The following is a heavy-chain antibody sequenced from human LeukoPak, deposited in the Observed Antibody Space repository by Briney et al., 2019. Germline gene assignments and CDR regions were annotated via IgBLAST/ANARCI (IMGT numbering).Heavy chain of an antibody. CDR2: MNPNSGNT. V-gene: IGHV1-8*01. J-gene: IGHJ4*02. CDR1: GYTFTSYD. D-gene: IGHD2-15*01. CDR3: ARGEGVVVVAANDY. Sequence: ASVKVSCKASGYTFTSYDINWVRQATGQGLEWMGWMNPNSGNTGYAQKFQGRVTMTRNTSISTAYMELSSLRSEDTAVYYCARGEGVVVVAANDYWGQGTLVTVSS.